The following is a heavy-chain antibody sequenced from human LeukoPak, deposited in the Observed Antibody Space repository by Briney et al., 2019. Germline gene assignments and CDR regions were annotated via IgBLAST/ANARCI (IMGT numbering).Heavy chain of an antibody. CDR2: ISSSSSYI. CDR3: AKGYCSSTSCHFDY. J-gene: IGHJ4*02. Sequence: GGSLRLSCAASGFTVSSNYMSWVRQAPGKGLGWVSSISSSSSYIYYADSVKGRFTISRDNAKNSLYLQMNSLRAEDTAVYYCAKGYCSSTSCHFDYWGQGTLVTVSS. D-gene: IGHD2-2*01. V-gene: IGHV3-21*04. CDR1: GFTVSSNY.